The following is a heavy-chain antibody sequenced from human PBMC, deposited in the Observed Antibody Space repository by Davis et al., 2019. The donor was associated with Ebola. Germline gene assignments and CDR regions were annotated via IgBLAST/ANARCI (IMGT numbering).Heavy chain of an antibody. V-gene: IGHV3-23*01. J-gene: IGHJ6*04. Sequence: GESLKISCTDSVITFSSYAMTWVRQAPGKGLEWVSAISGSGVSTYYADSVKGRFTISRDNSKKTLYLQMNSLRAEDTAVYYCAKSGLSFGVVKYHYGMDAWGKGTTVTVSS. CDR3: AKSGLSFGVVKYHYGMDA. CDR1: VITFSSYA. CDR2: ISGSGVST. D-gene: IGHD3-3*01.